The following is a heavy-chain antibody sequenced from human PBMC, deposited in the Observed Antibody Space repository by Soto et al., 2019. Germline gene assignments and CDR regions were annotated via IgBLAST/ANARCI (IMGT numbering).Heavy chain of an antibody. CDR2: ISSSLGHT. V-gene: IGHV3-11*03. D-gene: IGHD1-1*01. Sequence: PGGSLRLSCAGSGFDFSDFHISWVRQAPGKGLEWISYISSSLGHTDYADSVKGRFTISRDNAKGSVFLEMSDLRSDDTAVYYCAANWNFGLNFWGQGTLVTVSS. J-gene: IGHJ4*02. CDR1: GFDFSDFH. CDR3: AANWNFGLNF.